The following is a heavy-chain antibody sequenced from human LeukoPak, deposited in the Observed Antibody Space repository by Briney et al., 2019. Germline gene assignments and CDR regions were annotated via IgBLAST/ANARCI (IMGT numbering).Heavy chain of an antibody. J-gene: IGHJ5*02. CDR2: ISSSGSTI. Sequence: GGSLRLSCAASGFTFSDYYMSWIRQAPGKGLEWVSYISSSGSTIYYADSVKGRFTISRDNAKNSLYLQMNSLRAEDTAVYYCARDRSAPLLDPYSSSSWVDWFDPWGQGTLVTVSS. CDR3: ARDRSAPLLDPYSSSSWVDWFDP. D-gene: IGHD6-6*01. CDR1: GFTFSDYY. V-gene: IGHV3-11*04.